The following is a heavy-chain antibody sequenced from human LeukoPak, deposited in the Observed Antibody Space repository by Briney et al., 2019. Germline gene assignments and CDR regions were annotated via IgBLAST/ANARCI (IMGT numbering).Heavy chain of an antibody. CDR2: MYYSGST. Sequence: SETLSLTCTVSNGSISSRSYYWGWIRQSPGKGLEWIGSMYYSGSTYYKRSLKSRVTISGDTSKNHFSLRLRSVTAADTAVYYCARDFDYWGQGTLVTVSS. V-gene: IGHV4-39*07. J-gene: IGHJ4*02. CDR3: ARDFDY. CDR1: NGSISSRSYY.